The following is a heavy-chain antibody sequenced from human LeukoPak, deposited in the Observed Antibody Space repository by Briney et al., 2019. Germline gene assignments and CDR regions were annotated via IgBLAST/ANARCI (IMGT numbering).Heavy chain of an antibody. Sequence: SETLSLTCTVSGGSISSGDYYWSWIRQPPGKGLERIGYIYYSGSTYYNPSLKSRVTISVDTSKNQFSLKLSSVTAADTAVYYCARDLSAYGGNSADGYFDLWGRGTLVTVSS. J-gene: IGHJ2*01. CDR1: GGSISSGDYY. D-gene: IGHD4-23*01. V-gene: IGHV4-30-4*01. CDR3: ARDLSAYGGNSADGYFDL. CDR2: IYYSGST.